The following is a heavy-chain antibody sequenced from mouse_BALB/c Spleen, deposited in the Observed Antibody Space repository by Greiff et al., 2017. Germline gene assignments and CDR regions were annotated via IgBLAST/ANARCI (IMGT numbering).Heavy chain of an antibody. D-gene: IGHD1-1*01. CDR3: ARSGYGSHYAMDY. CDR2: ISYSGST. CDR1: GYSITSDYA. J-gene: IGHJ4*01. Sequence: EVQLQESGPGLVKPSQSLSLTCTVTGYSITSDYAWNWIRQFPGNKLEWMGYISYSGSTSYNPSLKSRISITRDTSKNQFFLQLNSVTTEDTATYYCARSGYGSHYAMDYWGQGTSVTVSS. V-gene: IGHV3-2*02.